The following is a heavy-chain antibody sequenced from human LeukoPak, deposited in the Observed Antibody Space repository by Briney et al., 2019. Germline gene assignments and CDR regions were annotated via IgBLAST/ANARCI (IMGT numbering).Heavy chain of an antibody. CDR3: ARTGYCSGGSCYFADAFDI. CDR1: GYTFTGYY. D-gene: IGHD2-15*01. CDR2: INPNSGGT. Sequence: ASVKVSCKSSGYTFTGYYMHWVRQAPAQGLERMGWINPNSGGTNYAQKFQGRVTMTRDTSISTAYMELSRLRSDDTAVYYCARTGYCSGGSCYFADAFDIWGQGTMVTVSS. J-gene: IGHJ3*02. V-gene: IGHV1-2*02.